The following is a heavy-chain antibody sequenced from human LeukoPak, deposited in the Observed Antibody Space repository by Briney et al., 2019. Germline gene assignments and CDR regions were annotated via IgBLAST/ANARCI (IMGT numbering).Heavy chain of an antibody. V-gene: IGHV3-21*01. CDR1: GFTFSSYS. CDR3: ARIYCGSTSCYTIIGTALDY. D-gene: IGHD2-2*02. CDR2: ISSSSSYI. Sequence: PGGSLRLSCAASGFTFSSYSMNWVRQAPGKGLEWVSSISSSSSYIYYADSVKGRFSISRDNAKNSLYLQMNSLRAEDTAVYYCARIYCGSTSCYTIIGTALDYWGQGTLVTVSS. J-gene: IGHJ4*02.